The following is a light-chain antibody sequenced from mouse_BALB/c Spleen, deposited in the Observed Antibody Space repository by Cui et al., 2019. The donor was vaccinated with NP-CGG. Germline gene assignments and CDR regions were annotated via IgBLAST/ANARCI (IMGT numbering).Light chain of an antibody. Sequence: QPVVTQESSLTTSPGDTVTPTRRPSTGAVTTTNYANWVQEKPDHLFTGLIGGTNNRAPGVPARFSGSLIGDKAALTITGAQTEDEAIYFCALWYSNHWVFGGGTKLTVL. J-gene: IGLJ1*01. V-gene: IGLV1*01. CDR3: ALWYSNHWV. CDR2: GTN. CDR1: TGAVTTTNY.